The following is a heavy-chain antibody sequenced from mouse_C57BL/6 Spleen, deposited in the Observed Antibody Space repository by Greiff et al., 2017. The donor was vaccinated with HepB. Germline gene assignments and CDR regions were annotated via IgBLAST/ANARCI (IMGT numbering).Heavy chain of an antibody. CDR2: ISSGSSTI. CDR3: ARPFYYYGSSPYFDY. Sequence: EVMLVESGGGLVKPGGSLKLSCAASGFTFSDYGMHWVRQAPEKGLEWVAYISSGSSTIYYADTVKGRFTISRDNAKNTLFLQMTSLRSEDTAMYYCARPFYYYGSSPYFDYWGQGTTLTVSS. D-gene: IGHD1-1*01. CDR1: GFTFSDYG. V-gene: IGHV5-17*01. J-gene: IGHJ2*01.